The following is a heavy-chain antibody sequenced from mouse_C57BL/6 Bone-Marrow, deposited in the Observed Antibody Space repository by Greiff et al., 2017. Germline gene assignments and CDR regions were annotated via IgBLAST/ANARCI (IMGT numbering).Heavy chain of an antibody. CDR1: GYTFTSYW. CDR2: IYPSDSET. CDR3: ARNRSDRGFAY. J-gene: IGHJ3*01. Sequence: QVQLQQPGAELVRPGSSVKLSCKASGYTFTSYWMDWVKQRPGQGLEWIGNIYPSDSETHYNQKFKDKATLTVDKSSSTAYMQLSSLTSEDSAVYYCARNRSDRGFAYWGQGTLVTVSA. V-gene: IGHV1-61*01.